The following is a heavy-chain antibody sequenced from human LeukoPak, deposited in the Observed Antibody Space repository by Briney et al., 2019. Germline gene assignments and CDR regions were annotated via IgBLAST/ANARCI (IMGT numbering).Heavy chain of an antibody. V-gene: IGHV4-59*01. J-gene: IGHJ4*02. D-gene: IGHD2-8*01. CDR2: IYYSEST. Sequence: SETLSLTCTVSGGSISGNYWSWIRQPPGKGLEWIGYIYYSESTNYNPSLKSRVTISVDTSKNQFSLKLSSVTAADTAVYYCAREVQWFGNYFDYWGQGTLVTVSS. CDR1: GGSISGNY. CDR3: AREVQWFGNYFDY.